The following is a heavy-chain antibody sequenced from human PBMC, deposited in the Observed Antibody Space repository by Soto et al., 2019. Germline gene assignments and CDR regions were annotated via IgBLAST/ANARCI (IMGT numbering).Heavy chain of an antibody. CDR3: APAVGADDAFDI. V-gene: IGHV1-18*01. CDR1: GYTFTSYG. CDR2: ISAYNGNT. D-gene: IGHD1-26*01. Sequence: QVQLVQSGAEVKKPGASVKVSCKASGYTFTSYGISWVRQAPGQGLEWMGWISAYNGNTNYAQKLQGRVTMTTDTSPSTDYKELRSLRYDDTAVYYCAPAVGADDAFDIWGQGKMVTVSS. J-gene: IGHJ3*02.